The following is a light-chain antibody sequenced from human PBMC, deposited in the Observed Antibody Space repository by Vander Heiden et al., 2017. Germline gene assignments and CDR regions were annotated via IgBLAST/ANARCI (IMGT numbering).Light chain of an antibody. Sequence: EIVLTQSPGTLSLSPGERATLSCRASQSVSSSYLAWYQQKPGQAPRLLIYGASSRATGIPDRVSGSGSGTDFTLTISRLEPEEFAVYYCQQYGSSPITFGPGTKVDIK. CDR3: QQYGSSPIT. V-gene: IGKV3-20*01. CDR2: GAS. CDR1: QSVSSSY. J-gene: IGKJ3*01.